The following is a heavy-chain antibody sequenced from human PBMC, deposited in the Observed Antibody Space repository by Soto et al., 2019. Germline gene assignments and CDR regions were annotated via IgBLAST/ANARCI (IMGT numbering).Heavy chain of an antibody. D-gene: IGHD4-17*01. Sequence: QVQLVESGGGVVQPGRSLRLSCAASGFTFSRYAIHWVRQAPGKGLEWVAVVSYDGSDKFYADSVKGRFTISRDNSENTLYLQMKSLKPEDTAVYYCARDFGDYESYYYGMDVWGQGTTVTVSS. J-gene: IGHJ6*02. CDR1: GFTFSRYA. CDR3: ARDFGDYESYYYGMDV. V-gene: IGHV3-30*01. CDR2: VSYDGSDK.